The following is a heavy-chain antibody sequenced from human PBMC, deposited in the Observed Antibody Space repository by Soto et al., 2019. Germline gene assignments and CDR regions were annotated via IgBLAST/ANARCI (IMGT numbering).Heavy chain of an antibody. CDR3: ARCGLGAPAAGTDYYYGMDV. J-gene: IGHJ6*02. V-gene: IGHV1-2*04. D-gene: IGHD6-13*01. Sequence: ASVKVSCKASGYTFIGYYMHWVRQAPGQGLEWMGWINPNSGGTNYAQNFQGWVTMTRDTSISTAYMELSRLRSDDTAMYYCARCGLGAPAAGTDYYYGMDVWGQGTTVTVSS. CDR1: GYTFIGYY. CDR2: INPNSGGT.